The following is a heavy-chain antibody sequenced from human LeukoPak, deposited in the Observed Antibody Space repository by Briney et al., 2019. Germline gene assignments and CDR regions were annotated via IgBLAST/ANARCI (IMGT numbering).Heavy chain of an antibody. CDR2: IKSKTEGGTT. CDR1: RFTFSNAW. Sequence: GGSLRLSCAASRFTFSNAWMSWVRQAPGKGLEWVGRIKSKTEGGTTDYAAPVKGRFTISRDDSKNTLYLQMNSLKTEDTAMYYCSTDDGYFDYWGQGTLV. CDR3: STDDGYFDY. V-gene: IGHV3-15*01. J-gene: IGHJ4*02.